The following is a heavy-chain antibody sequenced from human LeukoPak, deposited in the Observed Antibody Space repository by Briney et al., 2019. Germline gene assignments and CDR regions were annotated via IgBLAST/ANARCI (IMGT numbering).Heavy chain of an antibody. CDR2: IYYSGST. CDR1: GYSISSGYY. J-gene: IGHJ5*02. D-gene: IGHD2-2*02. CDR3: ARDRGCSSTSCYTHWFDP. V-gene: IGHV4-61*01. Sequence: SETLSLTCTVSGYSISSGYYWSWIRQPPGKGLEWIGYIYYSGSTNYNPSLKSQVTISVDTPKNQFSLKLSSVTAADTAVYYCARDRGCSSTSCYTHWFDPWGQGTLVTVSS.